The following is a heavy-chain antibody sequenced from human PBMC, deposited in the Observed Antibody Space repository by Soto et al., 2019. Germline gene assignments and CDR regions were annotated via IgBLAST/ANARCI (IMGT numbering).Heavy chain of an antibody. CDR2: ISGSGGSP. CDR1: GFTFSSYT. D-gene: IGHD2-21*01. Sequence: EVQVLESGGGLVQPGGSLRLSCAASGFTFSSYTMAWVRQAPGKGLEWVSSISGSGGSPYYADSVQGRFTISRDNYKNTVSLQMTSLRDEDTATYHCTKAICTGDDCYVPDYWGHGTLVIVSS. CDR3: TKAICTGDDCYVPDY. J-gene: IGHJ4*01. V-gene: IGHV3-23*01.